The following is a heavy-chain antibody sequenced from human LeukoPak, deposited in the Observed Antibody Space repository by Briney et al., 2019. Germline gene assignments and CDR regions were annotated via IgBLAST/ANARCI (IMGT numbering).Heavy chain of an antibody. CDR1: GGSISSGGYS. J-gene: IGHJ5*02. D-gene: IGHD2-15*01. CDR2: IYHSGST. CDR3: AREVAAAGWFDP. Sequence: PSETLSLTCAVSGGSISSGGYSWSWIRQPPGKGLERIGYIYHSGSTYYNPSLKSRVTISVDRSKNQFSLKLSSVTAADTAVYYCAREVAAAGWFDPWGQGTLVTVSS. V-gene: IGHV4-30-2*01.